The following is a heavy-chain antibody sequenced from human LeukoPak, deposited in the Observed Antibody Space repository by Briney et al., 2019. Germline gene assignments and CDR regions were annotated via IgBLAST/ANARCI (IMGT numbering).Heavy chain of an antibody. CDR1: GYTFTGHY. Sequence: ASVRVSCKASGYTFTGHYMHWARQAPGQGLEWMGWINPNSGDRNSAQKFQGRVTMTRDTSISTVYMELSRLGPDDTAVYYCAREGWDQRDTAAFDHWGQGTLVTVSS. D-gene: IGHD6-19*01. CDR2: INPNSGDR. CDR3: AREGWDQRDTAAFDH. J-gene: IGHJ4*02. V-gene: IGHV1-2*02.